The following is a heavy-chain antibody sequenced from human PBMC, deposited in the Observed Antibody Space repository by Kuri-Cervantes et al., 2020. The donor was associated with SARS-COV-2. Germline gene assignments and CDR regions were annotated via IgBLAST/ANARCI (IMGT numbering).Heavy chain of an antibody. CDR2: ISSNGNNK. CDR1: GFTFRSYG. CDR3: AREGQLERPGAYYYYGMDV. V-gene: IGHV3-30*03. J-gene: IGHJ6*02. D-gene: IGHD1-1*01. Sequence: GESLKISCAASGFTFRSYGMYWVRQAPGKGLQWLAVISSNGNNKYYEDSVKGRFTISRDNAKNSLYLQMNSLRAEDTAVYYCAREGQLERPGAYYYYGMDVWGQGTTVTVSS.